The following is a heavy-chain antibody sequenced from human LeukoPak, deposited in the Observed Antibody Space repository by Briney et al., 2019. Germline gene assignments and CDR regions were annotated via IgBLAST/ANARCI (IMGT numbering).Heavy chain of an antibody. Sequence: GRSLSLSRAPSGFTFSSYWMSWVRQVPGKGLEWVANIKQDGSEKYYVDSVKGRFTNARENAKNSLYLQMNRLRAEDTAVYYCAREWRGYYYDSSGPFDYWGQGTLVTVT. V-gene: IGHV3-7*01. CDR3: AREWRGYYYDSSGPFDY. CDR1: GFTFSSYW. D-gene: IGHD3-22*01. J-gene: IGHJ4*02. CDR2: IKQDGSEK.